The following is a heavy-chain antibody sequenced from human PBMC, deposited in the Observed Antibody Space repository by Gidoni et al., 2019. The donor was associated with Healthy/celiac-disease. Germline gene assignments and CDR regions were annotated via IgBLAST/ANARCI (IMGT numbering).Heavy chain of an antibody. D-gene: IGHD3-3*01. V-gene: IGHV3-9*01. Sequence: EVQLVESGGGLVQPGRSLRLSCAASGFTCEDYAMHWVRQAPGKGLEWVSGISWNSGSIGYADSVKGRFTISRDNAKNSLYLQMNSLRAEDTALYYCAKDIGRGYDFWSGSPYYYGMDVWGQGTTVTVSS. CDR1: GFTCEDYA. CDR3: AKDIGRGYDFWSGSPYYYGMDV. J-gene: IGHJ6*02. CDR2: ISWNSGSI.